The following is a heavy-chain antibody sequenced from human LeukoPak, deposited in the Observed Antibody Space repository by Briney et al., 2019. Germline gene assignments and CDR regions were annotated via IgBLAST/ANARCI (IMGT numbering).Heavy chain of an antibody. J-gene: IGHJ3*02. CDR1: GGSISSYY. CDR2: IYTSGST. V-gene: IGHV4-4*07. Sequence: SETLSLTCTVSGGSISSYYWGWIRQPAGKGLEWIGRIYTSGSTNYNPSLKSRVTISVDTSKNQFSLKLSSVTAADTAVYYCARGGTIAAAGPVGAFDIWGQGTMVTVSS. D-gene: IGHD6-13*01. CDR3: ARGGTIAAAGPVGAFDI.